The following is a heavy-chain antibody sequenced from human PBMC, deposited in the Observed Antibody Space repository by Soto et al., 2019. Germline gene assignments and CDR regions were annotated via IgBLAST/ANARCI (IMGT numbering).Heavy chain of an antibody. D-gene: IGHD5-12*01. CDR2: IKSKTDGGTT. CDR1: GFTFSNAW. V-gene: IGHV3-15*01. Sequence: GGSLRLSCAASGFTFSNAWMSWVRQAPGKGLEWVGRIKSKTDGGTTDYAAPVKGRFTISRDDSKNTLYLQMNSLKTEDTAVYYCTTEKGDIVATIGGFDAFDIWGQGTMVTVSS. J-gene: IGHJ3*02. CDR3: TTEKGDIVATIGGFDAFDI.